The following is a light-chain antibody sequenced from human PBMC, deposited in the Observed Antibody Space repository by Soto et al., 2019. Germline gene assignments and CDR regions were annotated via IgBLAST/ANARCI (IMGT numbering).Light chain of an antibody. CDR2: SND. V-gene: IGLV1-44*01. CDR1: SFNIGSNT. J-gene: IGLJ3*02. Sequence: QSVLTQAPSASGTPGQRVTMSCSGSSFNIGSNTVSWYQQLPGTAPKLLIYSNDQRPSGVPDRFSGSKSGSSASLAIRGLQSEDEADYYCAAWDDTLNGPVFGGGTKLTVL. CDR3: AAWDDTLNGPV.